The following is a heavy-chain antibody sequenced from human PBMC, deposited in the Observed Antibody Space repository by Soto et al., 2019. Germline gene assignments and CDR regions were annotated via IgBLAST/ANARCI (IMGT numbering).Heavy chain of an antibody. Sequence: PGGSLRLSCAASGFTFSNAWMNWVRQAPGKGLEWVGRIKSKTDGGTTDYAAPVKGRFTISRYDSKNTLYLQMKSLKSEDTAVYYCTTDLIAPDYDILTGYYYWGQGTLVTVSS. D-gene: IGHD3-9*01. CDR3: TTDLIAPDYDILTGYYY. CDR2: IKSKTDGGTT. V-gene: IGHV3-15*07. CDR1: GFTFSNAW. J-gene: IGHJ4*02.